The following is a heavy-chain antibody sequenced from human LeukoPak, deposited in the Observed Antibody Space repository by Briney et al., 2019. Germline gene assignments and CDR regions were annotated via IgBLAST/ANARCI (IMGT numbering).Heavy chain of an antibody. CDR1: GFTFDDYA. CDR3: AKEGLLRNFDY. J-gene: IGHJ4*02. Sequence: GGSLRLSCAASGFTFDDYAMHWVRQAPGKGLEWVSGISWNSGSIGYADSVKGRFTISRGNAKNSLYLQMNSLRAEDMALYYCAKEGLLRNFDYWGQGTLVTVSS. D-gene: IGHD3-22*01. V-gene: IGHV3-9*03. CDR2: ISWNSGSI.